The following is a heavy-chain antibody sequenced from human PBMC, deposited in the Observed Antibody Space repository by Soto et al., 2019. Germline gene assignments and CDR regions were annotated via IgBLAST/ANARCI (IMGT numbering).Heavy chain of an antibody. CDR2: IYPGDSDT. Sequence: GESLKISCKGSGYSFTSYWIGWVRQMPGKGLEWMGIIYPGDSDTRYSPSFQGQVTISADKSISTAYLQWSSLNASDPALSYCATSAGAGTRSFDYWGQGTLVNVSS. D-gene: IGHD6-13*01. V-gene: IGHV5-51*01. CDR1: GYSFTSYW. CDR3: ATSAGAGTRSFDY. J-gene: IGHJ4*02.